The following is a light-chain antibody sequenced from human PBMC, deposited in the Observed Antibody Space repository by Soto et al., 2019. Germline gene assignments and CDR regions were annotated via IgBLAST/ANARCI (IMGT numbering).Light chain of an antibody. J-gene: IGKJ1*01. CDR1: QSVSSSY. CDR2: GAS. CDR3: QQYGSSSWT. V-gene: IGKV3-20*01. Sequence: EIVLTQSPGTLSLSPGARATLSCRASQSVSSSYLAWYQQKPGQAPRLLIYGASSRATGIPDRFSGSGSGTDFTLTISRLETEDFAIYYCQQYGSSSWTFGQGTKVEIK.